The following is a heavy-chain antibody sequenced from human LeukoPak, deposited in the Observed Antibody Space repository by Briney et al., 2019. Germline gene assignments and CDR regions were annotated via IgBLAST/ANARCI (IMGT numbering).Heavy chain of an antibody. V-gene: IGHV4-34*01. CDR3: ATRGCSSSPRMYDY. J-gene: IGHJ4*02. CDR2: INHSGST. D-gene: IGHD6-6*01. CDR1: GGSFSGYH. Sequence: SETLSLTCAVHGGSFSGYHWSWIRQPPGKGLEWIGEINHSGSTNYNPSLKSRVTISVDTSKNEFSLKLSSVTAADTAVYYCATRGCSSSPRMYDYWGQGTLVTVSS.